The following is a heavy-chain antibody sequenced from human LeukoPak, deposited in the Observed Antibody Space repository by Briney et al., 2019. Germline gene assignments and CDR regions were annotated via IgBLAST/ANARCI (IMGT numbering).Heavy chain of an antibody. D-gene: IGHD5-12*01. Sequence: GGSLRLSCAASGFTFTNYAMTWVRQAPGKGLEWVSTISASGDTTYYADSVKGRFTISRNNSKTTLYLHMNSLRADDTAIYYCGKDRPYDYDYSTASFGYWGQGTLVTVSS. CDR1: GFTFTNYA. V-gene: IGHV3-23*01. CDR2: ISASGDTT. J-gene: IGHJ4*02. CDR3: GKDRPYDYDYSTASFGY.